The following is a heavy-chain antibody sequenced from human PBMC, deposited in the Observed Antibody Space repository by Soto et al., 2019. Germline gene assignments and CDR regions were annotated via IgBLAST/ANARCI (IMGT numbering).Heavy chain of an antibody. V-gene: IGHV1-18*04. CDR3: ARDSYNWNYDPLFDY. D-gene: IGHD1-7*01. CDR1: GYTFTSYG. Sequence: GASVKVSCKASGYTFTSYGISWVRQAPGQGLEWMGWIRAYNGNTNYAQKLQGRVTMTTDTSTSTAYMELRSLRSDDTAVYYCARDSYNWNYDPLFDYWGQGTLVTVSS. J-gene: IGHJ4*02. CDR2: IRAYNGNT.